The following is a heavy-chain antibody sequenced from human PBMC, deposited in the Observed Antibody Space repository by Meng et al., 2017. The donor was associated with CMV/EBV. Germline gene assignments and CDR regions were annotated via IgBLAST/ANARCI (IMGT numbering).Heavy chain of an antibody. Sequence: GGSLRLSCAASGFTFSDYYMSWIRQAPGKGLEWVSYISSSGSTIYYADSVKGRFTISRDNAKNSLYLQMNSLRAEDTAVYYCARDQDIVVVPGEWFDPWGQGTLVPSPQ. D-gene: IGHD2-2*01. V-gene: IGHV3-11*01. CDR3: ARDQDIVVVPGEWFDP. J-gene: IGHJ5*02. CDR1: GFTFSDYY. CDR2: ISSSGSTI.